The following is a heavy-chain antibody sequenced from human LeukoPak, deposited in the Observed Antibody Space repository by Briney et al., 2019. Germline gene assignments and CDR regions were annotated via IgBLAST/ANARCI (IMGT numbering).Heavy chain of an antibody. CDR2: ISSSGSTI. Sequence: PGGSLRLSCAASGFTFSSYEMNWVRQAPGKGLEWVSYISSSGSTIYYADSVKGRFTISRDNAKNSLYLQMNSLRAEDTAVYYCAREGLRFLEWLPQGFDHWGQGTLVTVSS. D-gene: IGHD3-3*01. CDR3: AREGLRFLEWLPQGFDH. J-gene: IGHJ4*02. CDR1: GFTFSSYE. V-gene: IGHV3-48*03.